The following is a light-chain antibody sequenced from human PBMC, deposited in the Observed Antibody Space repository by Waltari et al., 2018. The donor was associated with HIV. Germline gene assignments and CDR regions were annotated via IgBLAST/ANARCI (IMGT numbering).Light chain of an antibody. V-gene: IGKV1-6*01. CDR2: AAS. J-gene: IGKJ2*01. CDR1: QGIGND. CDR3: LQDYISPYT. Sequence: AIQMSQSPPSLSASVGDRVTITCRASQGIGNDLSWYQQRPGKAPTLLIYAASILQTGVSSRFSGSGSVTDFSLTISSLQPEDSATYYCLQDYISPYTFGPGTKLDIK.